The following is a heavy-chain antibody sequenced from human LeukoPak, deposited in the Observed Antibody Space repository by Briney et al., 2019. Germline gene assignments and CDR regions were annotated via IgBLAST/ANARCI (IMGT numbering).Heavy chain of an antibody. CDR1: GFTFSSYA. D-gene: IGHD6-13*01. J-gene: IGHJ4*02. CDR3: ATVPTLKVGIAAGDY. CDR2: ISYDGSNK. V-gene: IGHV3-30-3*01. Sequence: GGSLRLSCAASGFTFSSYAMHWVRQAPGKGLEWVAVISYDGSNKYYADSVKGRFTISRDNSKNTLYLQMNSLRAEDTAVYYCATVPTLKVGIAAGDYWGQGTLVTVSS.